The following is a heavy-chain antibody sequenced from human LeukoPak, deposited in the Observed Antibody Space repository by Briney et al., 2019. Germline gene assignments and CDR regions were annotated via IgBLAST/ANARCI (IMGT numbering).Heavy chain of an antibody. CDR1: GGSISSYY. CDR2: IYYSGST. Sequence: SETLSLTCTVSGGSISSYYWSWIRQPPGKGLEWIGYIYYSGSTNYNPSLKSRVTISVDTSKNQFSLKLNSVTAADTAVYYCARHRSKWLQSSFDYWGQGTLVTVSS. CDR3: ARHRSKWLQSSFDY. D-gene: IGHD5-24*01. V-gene: IGHV4-59*08. J-gene: IGHJ4*02.